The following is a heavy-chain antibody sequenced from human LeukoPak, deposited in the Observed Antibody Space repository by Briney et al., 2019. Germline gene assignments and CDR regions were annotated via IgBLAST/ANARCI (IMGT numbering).Heavy chain of an antibody. V-gene: IGHV4-34*01. CDR3: ARGPTHYCTNGVCYTRDWAHNWFDP. D-gene: IGHD2-8*01. J-gene: IGHJ5*02. Sequence: PSETLSLTCAVYGGSFSGYYLSWIRQPPGKGLEWIGEINRSGSTNYNPSLKSRVTISVDTSKNQFSLKLSSVTAADTAVYYCARGPTHYCTNGVCYTRDWAHNWFDPWGQGTLVTVSS. CDR2: INRSGST. CDR1: GGSFSGYY.